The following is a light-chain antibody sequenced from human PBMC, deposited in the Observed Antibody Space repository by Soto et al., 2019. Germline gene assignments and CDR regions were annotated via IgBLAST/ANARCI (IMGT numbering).Light chain of an antibody. J-gene: IGLJ2*01. V-gene: IGLV2-11*01. CDR2: DVS. CDR1: SSDVGGYNY. CDR3: CSYAGSYTV. Sequence: QSVLTQPRSVSGSPGQSVTISCTGTSSDVGGYNYVSWYQQHPDKAPKLMIYDVSKRPSGVPDRFSGSKSGNTASLTISGLQAEDEADYYCCSYAGSYTVFGGGTKLTVL.